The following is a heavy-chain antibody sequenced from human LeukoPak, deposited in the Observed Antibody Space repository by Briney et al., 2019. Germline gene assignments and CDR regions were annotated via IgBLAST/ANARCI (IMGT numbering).Heavy chain of an antibody. Sequence: GASVKVSCKASGGTFSSYAISWVRQAPGQGLEWMGGIIPIFGTANYAQKFQGRVTITADESTSTAYMELSSLRSEDTAAYYCARGGGDGYNHDYYYGMDVWGQGTTVTVSS. CDR1: GGTFSSYA. D-gene: IGHD5-24*01. J-gene: IGHJ6*02. CDR3: ARGGGDGYNHDYYYGMDV. CDR2: IIPIFGTA. V-gene: IGHV1-69*13.